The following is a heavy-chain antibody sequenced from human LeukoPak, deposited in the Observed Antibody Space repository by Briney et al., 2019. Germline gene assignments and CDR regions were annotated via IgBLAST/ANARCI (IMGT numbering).Heavy chain of an antibody. Sequence: RTSETLSPTCSVSGYSIRSGYHWAWFRQAPGKGLEWMGSIYQSGSTYDNLSLKSRVTLSVDTSKNQFSLKLSSVTAADTAVYYWGMGGWGDNTLFDHWGQGTLVTGFS. CDR2: IYQSGST. V-gene: IGHV4-38-2*02. CDR1: GYSIRSGYH. J-gene: IGHJ4*02. CDR3: GMGGWGDNTLFDH. D-gene: IGHD2-21*02.